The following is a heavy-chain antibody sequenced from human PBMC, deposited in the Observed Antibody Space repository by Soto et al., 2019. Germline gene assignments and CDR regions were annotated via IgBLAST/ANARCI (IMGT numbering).Heavy chain of an antibody. CDR2: IYYSGST. D-gene: IGHD5-18*01. Sequence: PSETLSLTGSVSGGSISGYYWSWFRQPPGKGLEWIGYIYYSGSTNYNPSLKSRVTISVDTSKNQFSLRMSSVTAADTAVYYCARDRYSPGYWGQGTLVTVSS. CDR3: ARDRYSPGY. CDR1: GGSISGYY. V-gene: IGHV4-59*01. J-gene: IGHJ4*02.